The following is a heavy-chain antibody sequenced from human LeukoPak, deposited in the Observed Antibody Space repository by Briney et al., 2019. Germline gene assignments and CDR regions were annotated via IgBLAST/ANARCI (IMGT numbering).Heavy chain of an antibody. CDR1: GGSFSGYY. D-gene: IGHD3-10*01. CDR3: ARSSMVRGVNY. Sequence: SETLSLTCAVYGGSFSGYYWSWIRQPPGKGLEWIGEINHSGSTNYNPSLKSRVTTSVDMSKNQFSLKLSSVTAADTAVYYCARSSMVRGVNYWGQGTLVTVSS. J-gene: IGHJ4*02. CDR2: INHSGST. V-gene: IGHV4-34*01.